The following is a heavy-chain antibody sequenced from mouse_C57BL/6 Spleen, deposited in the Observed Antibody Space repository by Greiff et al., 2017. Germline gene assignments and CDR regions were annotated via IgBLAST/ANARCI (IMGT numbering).Heavy chain of an antibody. CDR3: ARWKGYGNYYAMDY. V-gene: IGHV1-52*01. D-gene: IGHD2-1*01. CDR1: GYTFTSYW. CDR2: IDPSDSET. Sequence: QVQLQQPGAELVRPGSSVKLSCKASGYTFTSYWMHWVKQRPIQGLEWIGNIDPSDSETHYNQKFKDKATLTVDKSSSTAYMQLSSLTSEDSAVYYCARWKGYGNYYAMDYWGQGTSVTVSS. J-gene: IGHJ4*01.